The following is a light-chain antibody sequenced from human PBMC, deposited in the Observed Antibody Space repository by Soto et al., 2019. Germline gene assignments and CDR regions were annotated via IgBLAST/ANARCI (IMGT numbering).Light chain of an antibody. CDR2: GAA. V-gene: IGKV3-20*01. J-gene: IGKJ2*01. CDR1: QTVDSNY. Sequence: EIVLTQSPGTLSLSPGGEATLSCRASQTVDSNYLAWYQQKPEQAPRLLIYGAASRAAAVPDRFRGSGSGTDFTLTISRLEPEDFAVYYCQQYGSSLLTFGKGTKLEIK. CDR3: QQYGSSLLT.